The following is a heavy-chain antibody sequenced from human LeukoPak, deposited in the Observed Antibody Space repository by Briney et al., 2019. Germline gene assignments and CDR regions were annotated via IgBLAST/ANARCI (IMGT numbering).Heavy chain of an antibody. CDR2: IYYSGST. V-gene: IGHV4-31*03. Sequence: SETLSLTCTVSGGSISSGGYYWSWIRQHPGEGLEWIGYIYYSGSTYYNPSLKSRVTISVDTSKNQFSLKLCSVTAADTAVYYCAKLGPYYYYMDVWGKGTTVSVSS. CDR1: GGSISSGGYY. CDR3: AKLGPYYYYMDV. D-gene: IGHD1-26*01. J-gene: IGHJ6*03.